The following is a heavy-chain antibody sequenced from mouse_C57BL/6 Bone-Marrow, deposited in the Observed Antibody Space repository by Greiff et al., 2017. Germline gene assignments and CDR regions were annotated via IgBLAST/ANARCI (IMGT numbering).Heavy chain of an antibody. CDR1: GYTFTSYW. CDR3: AMPFIPTPYFDC. V-gene: IGHV1-59*01. D-gene: IGHD1-1*01. J-gene: IGHJ2*01. Sequence: QVQLQQPGAELVRPGTSVKLSCKASGYTFTSYWMHWVKQRPGQGLEWIGVIDPSDSYTNYNQKFKGKATLTVDTSSSTAYMQLSSLTSEDSAVYYCAMPFIPTPYFDCWGQGTTLTVSS. CDR2: IDPSDSYT.